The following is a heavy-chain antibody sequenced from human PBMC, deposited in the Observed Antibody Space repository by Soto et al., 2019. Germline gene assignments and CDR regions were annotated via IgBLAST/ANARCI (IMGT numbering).Heavy chain of an antibody. CDR2: IFHSLGA. D-gene: IGHD3-10*01. V-gene: IGHV4-59*01. CDR1: GGCTTSDY. J-gene: IGHJ4*02. CDR3: VRDLNGSGDD. Sequence: ETQSVTSTVSGGCTTSDYWCWIRQPPGKGLEWLGYIFHSLGAKYNPSLGSRGTISLDTSKNQLSLSLRSVTAADTDIYFCVRDLNGSGDDWGQGTLVTVSS.